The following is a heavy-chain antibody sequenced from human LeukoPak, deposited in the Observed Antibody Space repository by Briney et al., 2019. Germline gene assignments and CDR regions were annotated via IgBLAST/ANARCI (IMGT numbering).Heavy chain of an antibody. CDR1: GFTFSSYS. D-gene: IGHD6-13*01. CDR2: ISSSSSYI. Sequence: GGSLRLSCAASGFTFSSYSMNWVRQAPGKGLGWVSSISSSSSYIYYADSVKGRFTISRDNAKNSLYLQMNSLRAEDTAVYYCARESFIAAAGTGHDAFDIWGQGTMVTVSS. J-gene: IGHJ3*02. CDR3: ARESFIAAAGTGHDAFDI. V-gene: IGHV3-21*01.